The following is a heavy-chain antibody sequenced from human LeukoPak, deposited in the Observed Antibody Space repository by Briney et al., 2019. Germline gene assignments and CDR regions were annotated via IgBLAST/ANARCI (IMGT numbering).Heavy chain of an antibody. CDR2: IYYSGNT. Sequence: SETLSLTCTVSGDSISTSNSYWGWIRQPPGKGLEWIGSIYYSGNTYYNASLKSRVTISVDTSKNQFSLKLTSVTAADTAVYYCAKEWGSYRYSFDYWGQGTLVTVSS. D-gene: IGHD3-16*02. V-gene: IGHV4-39*02. CDR1: GDSISTSNSY. J-gene: IGHJ4*02. CDR3: AKEWGSYRYSFDY.